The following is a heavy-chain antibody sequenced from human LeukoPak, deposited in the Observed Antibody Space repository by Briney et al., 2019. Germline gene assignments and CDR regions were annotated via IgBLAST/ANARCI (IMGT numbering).Heavy chain of an antibody. CDR3: ATDPYSGSYGGWYFDL. D-gene: IGHD1-26*01. V-gene: IGHV1-24*01. Sequence: EASVKVSCKVSGYTLTELSMHWVRQAPGKGLEWMGGFYPEDGETIYAQKSQGRVTMTEDTSTDTAYMELSSLGSEDTAVYYCATDPYSGSYGGWYFDLWGRGTLVTVSS. J-gene: IGHJ2*01. CDR2: FYPEDGET. CDR1: GYTLTELS.